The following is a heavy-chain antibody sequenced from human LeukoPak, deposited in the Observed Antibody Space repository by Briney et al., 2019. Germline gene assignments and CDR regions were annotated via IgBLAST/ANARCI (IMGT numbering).Heavy chain of an antibody. V-gene: IGHV4-59*12. D-gene: IGHD3-22*01. CDR3: ARVSLRNYFDY. Sequence: PSETLSLTCSVSGDSIRSYHWSWIRQPPGKGLEWIGYISYSGSTKYNPSLKSRVTISVDKSKNQFSLKLSSVTAADTAVYYCARVSLRNYFDYWGQGTLVTVSS. CDR1: GDSIRSYH. J-gene: IGHJ4*02. CDR2: ISYSGST.